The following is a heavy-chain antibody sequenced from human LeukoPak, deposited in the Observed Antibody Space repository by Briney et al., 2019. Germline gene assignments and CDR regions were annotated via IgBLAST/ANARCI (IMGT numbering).Heavy chain of an antibody. CDR3: ARDLNYYDSSGFWDY. V-gene: IGHV4-38-2*02. CDR1: GYSISSGYY. J-gene: IGHJ4*02. CDR2: IYHSGST. D-gene: IGHD3-22*01. Sequence: SETLSLTCAVSGYSISSGYYWGWIRQPPGKGLEWIGSIYHSGSTYYNPSLKSRVTISVDASKNQLSLKLSSVTAADTAVYYCARDLNYYDSSGFWDYWGQGTLVTASS.